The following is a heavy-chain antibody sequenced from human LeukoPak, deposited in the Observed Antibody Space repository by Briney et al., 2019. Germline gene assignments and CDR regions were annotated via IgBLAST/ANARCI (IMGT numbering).Heavy chain of an antibody. CDR2: ISSSGSTI. CDR1: RFTFSSYE. CDR3: ARGPSGGNRLWMDY. J-gene: IGHJ4*02. V-gene: IGHV3-48*03. Sequence: GGSLRLSCAASRFTFSSYEMNGVRQAPGKGLEWVSYISSSGSTIYHADSVKGRFIISRDNAKNSLYLQMNSLRAEDTAVYYCARGPSGGNRLWMDYWGQGTLVTVSS. D-gene: IGHD2/OR15-2a*01.